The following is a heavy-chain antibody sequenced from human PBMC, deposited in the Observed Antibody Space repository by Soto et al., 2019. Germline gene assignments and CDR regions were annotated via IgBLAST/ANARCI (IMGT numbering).Heavy chain of an antibody. V-gene: IGHV1-46*01. CDR3: ARDWEFGF. CDR1: GYAFSGFY. Sequence: QVQLVQSGAEVKKPGASVKVSCKASGYAFSGFYMHWVRQAPGQGLGWMGVINPSGDSTTYAQKFQGRLTMTKDTSTSTLYMELSSLRSEDTAVYYCARDWEFGFWGQGTLVTVSS. D-gene: IGHD3-10*01. CDR2: INPSGDST. J-gene: IGHJ4*02.